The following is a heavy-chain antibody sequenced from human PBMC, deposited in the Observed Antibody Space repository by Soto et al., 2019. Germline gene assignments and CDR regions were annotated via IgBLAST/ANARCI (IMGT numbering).Heavy chain of an antibody. V-gene: IGHV1-18*01. CDR2: ISPYDDNT. D-gene: IGHD3-22*01. CDR3: ARGGYYDSSGSRNYHYYGMDA. CDR1: GYTFTSYG. Sequence: QVQLVQSGTEVKKPGASVKVSCKASGYTFTSYGISWVRQAPGQGLEWMGWISPYDDNTNYAQNLQGRVTMTTDTSTRTAYMDLRSLSPGDTAVYYCARGGYYDSSGSRNYHYYGMDAWGQGTTVTVS. J-gene: IGHJ6*02.